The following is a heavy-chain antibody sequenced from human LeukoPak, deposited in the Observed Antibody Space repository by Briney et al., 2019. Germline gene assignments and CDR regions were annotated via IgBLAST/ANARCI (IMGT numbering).Heavy chain of an antibody. CDR2: VSNSGDYI. V-gene: IGHV3-21*06. Sequence: GGSLRLSCAASGFSFSSYRMNWVRQAPGKGLEWVSSVSNSGDYIHYADSVKGRFTISRDNSKNSLYLQMNSLRAEDTALYYCARQADTAMLIWSFTDYWGQGTLVTVSS. CDR1: GFSFSSYR. CDR3: ARQADTAMLIWSFTDY. D-gene: IGHD5-18*01. J-gene: IGHJ4*02.